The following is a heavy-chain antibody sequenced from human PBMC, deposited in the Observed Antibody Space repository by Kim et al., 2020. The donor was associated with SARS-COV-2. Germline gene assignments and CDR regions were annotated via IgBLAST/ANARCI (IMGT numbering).Heavy chain of an antibody. CDR2: ISWNSGSI. Sequence: GGSLRLSCAASGFTFDDYAMHWVRQAPGKGLEWVSGISWNSGSIGYADSVKGRFTISRDNAKNSLYLQMNSLRAEDTALYYCAKDRSSGWYRDCFDYWG. J-gene: IGHJ4*01. CDR3: AKDRSSGWYRDCFDY. CDR1: GFTFDDYA. D-gene: IGHD6-19*01. V-gene: IGHV3-9*01.